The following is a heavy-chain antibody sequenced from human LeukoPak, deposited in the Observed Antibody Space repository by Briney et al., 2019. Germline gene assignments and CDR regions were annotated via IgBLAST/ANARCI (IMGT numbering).Heavy chain of an antibody. V-gene: IGHV3-23*01. Sequence: GGSLRLSCAASGFTFSSYAMSWVRQAPGKGLEWVSAISGSGGSTYYADSVKGRFTISRDNSKNTLYLQTNSLRAEDTAVYYCAKVVLRYFDWSNFDYWGQGTLVTVSS. CDR3: AKVVLRYFDWSNFDY. CDR2: ISGSGGST. CDR1: GFTFSSYA. D-gene: IGHD3-9*01. J-gene: IGHJ4*02.